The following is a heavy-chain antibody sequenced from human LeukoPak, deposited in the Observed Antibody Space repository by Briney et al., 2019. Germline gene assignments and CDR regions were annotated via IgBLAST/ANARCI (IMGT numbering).Heavy chain of an antibody. CDR1: GFTFDDYA. J-gene: IGHJ4*02. Sequence: GGSLRLSCAASGFTFDDYAMHWVRQAPGKGLEWVSGISWNSGSIGYADSVKGRFTISRDNAKNSLYLQMNSLRAEDMALYYCAKGGEIAAAPFDYWGQGTLVTVSS. D-gene: IGHD6-13*01. CDR3: AKGGEIAAAPFDY. V-gene: IGHV3-9*03. CDR2: ISWNSGSI.